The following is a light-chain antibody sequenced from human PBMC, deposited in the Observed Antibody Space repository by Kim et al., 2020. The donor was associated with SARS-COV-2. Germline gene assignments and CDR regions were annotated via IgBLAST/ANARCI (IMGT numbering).Light chain of an antibody. CDR1: KLGDKY. J-gene: IGLJ3*02. CDR2: QDT. CDR3: QVWDSSTKGV. Sequence: SYELTQPPSVSVSPGQTANITCSGDKLGDKYVCWYQQKPGQSPAPVIFQDTKRPSGIPERFSGSKSGNTTTLTISGTQPTDEAYYYCQVWDSSTKGVFGGGTRVTVL. V-gene: IGLV3-1*01.